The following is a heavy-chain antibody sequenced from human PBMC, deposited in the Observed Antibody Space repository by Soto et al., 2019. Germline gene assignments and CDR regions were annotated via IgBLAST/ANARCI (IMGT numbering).Heavy chain of an antibody. Sequence: QSGGSLRLSCTASGFTFGDYAMSWVRQAPGKGLEWVGFIRSKAYGGTTEYAASVKGRFTISRDDSKSIAYLQMNSLKTEDTAVYYCTRVKISRHYYYGMDVWGQGTTVTVSS. V-gene: IGHV3-49*04. J-gene: IGHJ6*02. CDR2: IRSKAYGGTT. CDR1: GFTFGDYA. CDR3: TRVKISRHYYYGMDV. D-gene: IGHD3-3*01.